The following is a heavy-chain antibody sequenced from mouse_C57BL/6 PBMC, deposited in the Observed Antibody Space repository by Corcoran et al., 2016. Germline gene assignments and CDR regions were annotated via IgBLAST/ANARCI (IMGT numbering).Heavy chain of an antibody. D-gene: IGHD1-1*01. V-gene: IGHV9-3*01. J-gene: IGHJ1*03. CDR1: GYTFTTYG. CDR2: INTYSGVP. CDR3: ARPGSSPYWYFDV. Sequence: QIQLVQSGPELKKPGETVKISCKASGYTFTTYGMSWVKQAPGKGLKWMGWINTYSGVPTYADDFKGRFAFSLETSASTAYLQINNLKNEDTATDFWARPGSSPYWYFDVWGTGTTVTVSS.